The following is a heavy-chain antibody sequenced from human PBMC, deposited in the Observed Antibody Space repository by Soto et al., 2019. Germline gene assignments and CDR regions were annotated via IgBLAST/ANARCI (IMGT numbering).Heavy chain of an antibody. CDR1: GFAFSEYC. J-gene: IGHJ5*02. CDR3: TRRGSGSSFDP. Sequence: GGSLRLSCTASGFAFSEYCMHWVRQAPGKGPVWVSRIVSDGSTTVYADSVKGRFTISRDNAKNTLYLQMNSLRAEDTALYYCTRRGSGSSFDPWGQGTPVTVSS. CDR2: IVSDGSTT. V-gene: IGHV3-74*01. D-gene: IGHD3-10*01.